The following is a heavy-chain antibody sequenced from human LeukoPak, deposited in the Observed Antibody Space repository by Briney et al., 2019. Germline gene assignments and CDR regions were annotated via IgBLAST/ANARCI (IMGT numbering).Heavy chain of an antibody. D-gene: IGHD5-24*01. CDR2: IYTSGST. Sequence: PSETLSLTCTVSGGSISSGSYYWSWIRQPAGKGLEWIGRIYTSGSTNYNPSLKSRVTISVDTSKNQFSLKLSSVTAADTAVYYCARERWVDAFDIWGQGTMVTVSP. CDR1: GGSISSGSYY. CDR3: ARERWVDAFDI. V-gene: IGHV4-61*02. J-gene: IGHJ3*02.